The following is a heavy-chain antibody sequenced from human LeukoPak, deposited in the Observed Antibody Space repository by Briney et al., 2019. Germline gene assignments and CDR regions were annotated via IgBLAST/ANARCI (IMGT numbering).Heavy chain of an antibody. CDR2: IYYSGST. D-gene: IGHD2-2*01. CDR1: GGSISSGGYY. V-gene: IGHV4-31*03. CDR3: ARTRRGYCSSTSCPYYFDY. J-gene: IGHJ4*02. Sequence: SETLSLTCTVSGGSISSGGYYWSWLRQHPGRGLEWIGYIYYSGSTYYNPSLKSRVTKSVNKSKNQFSLKLSSVTAADTAVYYCARTRRGYCSSTSCPYYFDYWGQGTLVTVSS.